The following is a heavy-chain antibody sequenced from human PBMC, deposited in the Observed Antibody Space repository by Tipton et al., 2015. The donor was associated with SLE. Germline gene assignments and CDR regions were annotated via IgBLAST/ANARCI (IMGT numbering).Heavy chain of an antibody. Sequence: QLVQSGAEVKKPGSSVKVSCTASGGTLSSHAISWVRQAPGQGLEWMGGIIPIFGSPTYAQRFQGRVTFTADESTRTSFMVLSSLRSEDTAVYYCARGLASEVYRRGYSYMDVWGKGTTVTVSS. CDR3: ARGLASEVYRRGYSYMDV. D-gene: IGHD1-26*01. CDR2: IIPIFGSP. V-gene: IGHV1-69*01. CDR1: GGTLSSHA. J-gene: IGHJ6*03.